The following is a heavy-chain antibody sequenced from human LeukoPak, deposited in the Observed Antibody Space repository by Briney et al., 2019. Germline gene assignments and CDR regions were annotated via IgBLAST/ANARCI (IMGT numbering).Heavy chain of an antibody. Sequence: GGSLRLSCAASGFTLNNYAMSWVRQAPGKGLEWVSIVNNSGGSTYYADSVKSRFTISRDLSKNTLYLQMNSLRAEDTALYYCARKYSGTNPFDYRGQGTLVTVSS. CDR2: VNNSGGST. D-gene: IGHD1-26*01. CDR1: GFTLNNYA. J-gene: IGHJ4*02. V-gene: IGHV3-23*01. CDR3: ARKYSGTNPFDY.